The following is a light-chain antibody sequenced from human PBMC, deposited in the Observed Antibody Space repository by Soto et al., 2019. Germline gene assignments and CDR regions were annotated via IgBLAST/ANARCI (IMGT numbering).Light chain of an antibody. CDR3: FSYAGSYSWV. V-gene: IGLV2-11*01. CDR2: DVS. CDR1: SSDVGGYKY. J-gene: IGLJ3*02. Sequence: QSALTQPRSVSGSPGQSVTISCTGTSSDVGGYKYVSWYQQHPGKAPKFMIYDVSERPSGVPDRFSGSKSGNTASLTISGLQAEDEADYYCFSYAGSYSWVFGGGTQLTVL.